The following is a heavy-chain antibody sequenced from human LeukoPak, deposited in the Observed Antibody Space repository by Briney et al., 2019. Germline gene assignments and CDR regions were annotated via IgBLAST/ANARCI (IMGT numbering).Heavy chain of an antibody. J-gene: IGHJ5*02. CDR1: GYTFTGYY. CDR3: ARGRNIAVAGTRWFDP. CDR2: INPNSGGT. Sequence: ASVKVSCKASGYTFTGYYMHWVRQAPGQGLEWMGWINPNSGGTNYAQKFQGRVTMTRDTSISTAYMELSRLRSDDTAVYYWARGRNIAVAGTRWFDPWGQGTLVTVSS. D-gene: IGHD6-19*01. V-gene: IGHV1-2*02.